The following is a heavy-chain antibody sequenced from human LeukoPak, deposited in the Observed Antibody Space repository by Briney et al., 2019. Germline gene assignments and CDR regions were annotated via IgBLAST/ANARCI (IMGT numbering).Heavy chain of an antibody. V-gene: IGHV3-23*01. D-gene: IGHD6-19*01. J-gene: IGHJ4*02. CDR2: ISDSGGKT. CDR1: GFTFSTFSNYG. CDR3: AKHGSGRYFEY. Sequence: GGSRSLSCAASGFTFSTFSNYGMSWVRPAPGKGLEWVSAISDSGGKTYYADSMKGRFTISRDNSKNTLYLQVNSLRAEDTAVYYCAKHGSGRYFEYWGQGILVTVSS.